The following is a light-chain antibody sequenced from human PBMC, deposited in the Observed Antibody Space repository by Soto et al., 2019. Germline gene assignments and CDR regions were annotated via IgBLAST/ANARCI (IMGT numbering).Light chain of an antibody. V-gene: IGKV1-39*01. CDR1: QTITRW. J-gene: IGKJ5*01. CDR3: QQSYSTPRT. CDR2: DAS. Sequence: DIQMTQCPSTLSASLGDRVTLTCRASQTITRWMAWYQQKPGKAPKLPIYDASTLESGVPSRFSGSRSGTDFTLTISSLQPEDFATYYCQQSYSTPRTFGQGTRLAIK.